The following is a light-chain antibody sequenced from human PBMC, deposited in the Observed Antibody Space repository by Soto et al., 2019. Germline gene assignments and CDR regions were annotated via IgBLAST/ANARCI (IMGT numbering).Light chain of an antibody. Sequence: IQLPRSPSSLSASLVDRFTITCQASQDISKYLNWYQQKPGKAPKLLIYDASNLETGVPSRFSGSGSGTDFTFTISSLQPEDIATYYCQQDDNLPWTSGQGTKADI. CDR2: DAS. CDR1: QDISKY. V-gene: IGKV1-33*01. CDR3: QQDDNLPWT. J-gene: IGKJ1*01.